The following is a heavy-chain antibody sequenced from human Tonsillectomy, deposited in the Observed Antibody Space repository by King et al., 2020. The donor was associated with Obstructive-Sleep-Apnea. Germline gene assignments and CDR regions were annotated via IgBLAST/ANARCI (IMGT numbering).Heavy chain of an antibody. CDR1: GFTVSSNY. V-gene: IGHV3-53*04. J-gene: IGHJ6*02. CDR3: ARAPPYCSSTTCYGNYYGMDV. CDR2: IYSVGGT. Sequence: VQLVESGGGLVQPGGSLRLSCAASGFTVSSNYMSWVRQAPGKGLEWVSVIYSVGGTYYADPVKGRFSISRHNSKKQLYLQMNSLRPEETAVYYCARAPPYCSSTTCYGNYYGMDVWGQGTTVTVSS. D-gene: IGHD2-2*01.